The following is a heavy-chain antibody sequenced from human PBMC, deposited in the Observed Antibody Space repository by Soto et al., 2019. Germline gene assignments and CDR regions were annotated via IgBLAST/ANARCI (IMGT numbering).Heavy chain of an antibody. CDR1: GYTFTSYD. V-gene: IGHV1-8*01. J-gene: IGHJ3*02. D-gene: IGHD2-21*02. Sequence: ASVKVSCKASGYTFTSYDINWVRQATGQGLEWMGWMNPNSGNTDYAQKFQGRLTITADESTTTAYMELSSLRSQDTAVYYCARGHEFGGNSDAYDIWGQGTMVTVSS. CDR2: MNPNSGNT. CDR3: ARGHEFGGNSDAYDI.